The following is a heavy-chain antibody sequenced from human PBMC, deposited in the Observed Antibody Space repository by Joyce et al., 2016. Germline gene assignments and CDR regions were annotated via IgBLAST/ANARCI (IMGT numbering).Heavy chain of an antibody. Sequence: EVQLVESGGGLLQPGGSLRLSCAASGFTFTHYWMHGVRQAPGKGLVWVARVDSDGSGTSYADSVKGRFTISRDNAKNMVYLQMNSLRIEDTAVYYCGSVFEYWGRGALVTVSS. CDR1: GFTFTHYW. CDR3: GSVFEY. V-gene: IGHV3-74*01. J-gene: IGHJ4*02. CDR2: VDSDGSGT.